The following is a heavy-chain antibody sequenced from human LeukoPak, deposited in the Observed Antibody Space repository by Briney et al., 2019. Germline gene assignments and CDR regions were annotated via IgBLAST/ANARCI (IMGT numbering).Heavy chain of an antibody. V-gene: IGHV4-39*07. J-gene: IGHJ3*02. CDR3: ARRRRSRFDGYNDAFDI. D-gene: IGHD5-24*01. CDR2: IYYNGNT. Sequence: SETLSLTCSVSGGSIRSSNSFWGWIRQPPGERLEWIATIYYNGNTYYNPSLQSRVTISVDTSTNQFSLKLSSVTAADTAVYYCARRRRSRFDGYNDAFDIWGQGTMVTVSS. CDR1: GGSIRSSNSF.